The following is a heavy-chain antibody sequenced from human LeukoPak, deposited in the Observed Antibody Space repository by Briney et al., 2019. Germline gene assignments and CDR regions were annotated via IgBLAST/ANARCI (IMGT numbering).Heavy chain of an antibody. CDR1: GFTFSSYG. CDR3: ARDKAGDYFDY. V-gene: IGHV3-33*01. Sequence: GRSLRLSCAASGFTFSSYGMHWVRQAPGKGLEWVAVIWYDGSNKYYADPVKGRFTISRDNSKNTLYLQMNSLRAEDTAVYYCARDKAGDYFDYWGQGTLVTVSS. D-gene: IGHD4-17*01. J-gene: IGHJ4*02. CDR2: IWYDGSNK.